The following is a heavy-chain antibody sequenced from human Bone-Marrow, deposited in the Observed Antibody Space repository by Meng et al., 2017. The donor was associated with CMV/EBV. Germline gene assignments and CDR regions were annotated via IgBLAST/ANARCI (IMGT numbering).Heavy chain of an antibody. D-gene: IGHD1-1*01. J-gene: IGHJ3*02. CDR3: ARGKGKLERLDAFDI. CDR2: IIPIFGTA. Sequence: SVKVSCKASGGTFISYAISWVRQAPGQGLEWMGGIIPIFGTANYAQKFQGRVTITTDESTSTAYMELSSLRSEDTAVYYCARGKGKLERLDAFDIWGQGTMVTVSS. CDR1: GGTFISYA. V-gene: IGHV1-69*05.